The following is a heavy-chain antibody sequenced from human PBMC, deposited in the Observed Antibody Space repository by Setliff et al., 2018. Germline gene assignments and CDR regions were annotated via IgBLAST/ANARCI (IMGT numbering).Heavy chain of an antibody. CDR3: ARGPKDFVVLPTAAYFDY. CDR1: GYSFLSYG. CDR2: ISAPDGNT. J-gene: IGHJ4*02. D-gene: IGHD2-2*01. V-gene: IGHV1-18*01. Sequence: ASVKVSCKASGYSFLSYGITWVRQAPGQGLEWMGWISAPDGNTIYAQNFQGRVTMTTDASPSTAYMELRSLRSDDTAVYYCARGPKDFVVLPTAAYFDYWGQGTLVTVSS.